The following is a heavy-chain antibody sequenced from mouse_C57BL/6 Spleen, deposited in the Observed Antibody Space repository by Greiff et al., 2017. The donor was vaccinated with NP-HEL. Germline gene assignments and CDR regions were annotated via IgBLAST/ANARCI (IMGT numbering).Heavy chain of an antibody. V-gene: IGHV3-6*01. Sequence: EVQLQESGPGLVKPSQSLSLTCSVTGYSITSGYYWNWIRQFPGNKLEWMGYISYDGSNNYNPSLKNRISITRDTSKNQFFLKLNSVTTEDTATYYCARGSYDVGYFDVWGTGTTVTVSS. CDR3: ARGSYDVGYFDV. CDR2: ISYDGSN. CDR1: GYSITSGYY. J-gene: IGHJ1*03. D-gene: IGHD2-3*01.